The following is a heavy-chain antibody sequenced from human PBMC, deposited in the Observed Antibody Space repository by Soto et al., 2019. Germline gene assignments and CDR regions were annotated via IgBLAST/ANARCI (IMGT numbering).Heavy chain of an antibody. CDR3: AKGRGSSGWYEFDY. Sequence: EVQLLESGGGLVQPGGSLRLSCAVSGFTFSSYAMSWVRQAPGKGLEWVSTISGSGGITNYADSVKGRFTISRDNSKNTLYLQRNSLRAEDTAVYYCAKGRGSSGWYEFDYWGQGTLVTVSS. V-gene: IGHV3-23*01. D-gene: IGHD6-19*01. CDR2: ISGSGGIT. CDR1: GFTFSSYA. J-gene: IGHJ4*02.